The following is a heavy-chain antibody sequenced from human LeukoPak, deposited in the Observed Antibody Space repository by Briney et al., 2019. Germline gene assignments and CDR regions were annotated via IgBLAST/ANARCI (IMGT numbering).Heavy chain of an antibody. V-gene: IGHV1-18*01. CDR1: GYTFSRHG. D-gene: IGHD3-22*01. CDR2: VSGYNGNT. J-gene: IGHJ4*02. Sequence: GASVKVSCKTSGYTFSRHGITRVRQPPGQGLEWMGWVSGYNGNTNYAQNVQGRVTMTTDTSTNTAYMELRSLRSDDTAVYYCAKDIPPELDSGASCYFDYWGQGTPVTVSS. CDR3: AKDIPPELDSGASCYFDY.